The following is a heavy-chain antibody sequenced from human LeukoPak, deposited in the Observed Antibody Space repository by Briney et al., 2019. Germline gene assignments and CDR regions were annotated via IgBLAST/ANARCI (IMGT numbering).Heavy chain of an antibody. CDR3: ARHIVGPTRGFDF. J-gene: IGHJ4*02. V-gene: IGHV3-23*01. D-gene: IGHD1-26*01. CDR1: GITLSNYG. CDR2: ISAGGGST. Sequence: GGSLRLSCAVSGITLSNYGMSWVRQAPGKGLEWVSAISAGGGSTYYADSVKGRFTISRDNSKNTVYLQMNSLRAEDTAVYYCARHIVGPTRGFDFWGQGTLVTVSS.